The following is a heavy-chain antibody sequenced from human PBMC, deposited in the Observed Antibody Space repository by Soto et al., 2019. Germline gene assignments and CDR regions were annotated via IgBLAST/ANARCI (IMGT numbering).Heavy chain of an antibody. V-gene: IGHV3-66*01. CDR1: GFTVSSKY. J-gene: IGHJ4*02. D-gene: IGHD2-15*01. CDR2: IYSGGDT. Sequence: PGGSLRLSCAASGFTVSSKYMTWVRQAPGKGLEWVSVIYSGGDTYYADSVKGRFTISRDNSKNTLLLQMNSLRAEDTAVYYFARAGYCSGGTCFHGNCDYWGQGTLVTVSS. CDR3: ARAGYCSGGTCFHGNCDY.